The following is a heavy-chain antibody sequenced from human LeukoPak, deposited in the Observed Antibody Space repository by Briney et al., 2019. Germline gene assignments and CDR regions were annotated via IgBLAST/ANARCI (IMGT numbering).Heavy chain of an antibody. CDR1: GATFSSYA. Sequence: SVKVSCKASGATFSSYAISWVRQAPGQGLEWMGGIIPIFGTANYAQKFQGRVTITTDESTSTAYMELSSLRSEDTAVYYCARDRFPPYYYDSSGSHFDYWGQGTLVTVSS. CDR2: IIPIFGTA. D-gene: IGHD3-22*01. J-gene: IGHJ4*02. V-gene: IGHV1-69*05. CDR3: ARDRFPPYYYDSSGSHFDY.